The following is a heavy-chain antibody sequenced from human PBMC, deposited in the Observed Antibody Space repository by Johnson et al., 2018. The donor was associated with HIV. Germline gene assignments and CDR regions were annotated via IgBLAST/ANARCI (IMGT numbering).Heavy chain of an antibody. CDR1: GFTFSNYA. CDR3: ANDFWSGSGI. J-gene: IGHJ3*02. Sequence: QVQLVESGGGVVQPGGSLRLSCAASGFTFSNYAMHWVRQAPGKGLEWVAFIRYDESNKYYADSVKGRFTISRDNSKSTLYLQMNSLRAEDTAVYYCANDFWSGSGIWGQGTMVTVSS. D-gene: IGHD3-3*01. V-gene: IGHV3-30*02. CDR2: IRYDESNK.